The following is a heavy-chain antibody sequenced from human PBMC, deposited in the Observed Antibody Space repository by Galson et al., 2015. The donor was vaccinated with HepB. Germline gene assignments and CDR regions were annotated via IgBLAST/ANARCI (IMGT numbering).Heavy chain of an antibody. D-gene: IGHD6-13*01. Sequence: SLRLSCAASGFTFSSYGMHWVRQAPGKGLEWVAVISYDGSNKYYADSVKGRFTISRDNSKNTLYLQMNSLRAEDTAVYYCAKDFLAAAGTGYFQHWGQGTLVTVSS. V-gene: IGHV3-30*18. J-gene: IGHJ1*01. CDR3: AKDFLAAAGTGYFQH. CDR1: GFTFSSYG. CDR2: ISYDGSNK.